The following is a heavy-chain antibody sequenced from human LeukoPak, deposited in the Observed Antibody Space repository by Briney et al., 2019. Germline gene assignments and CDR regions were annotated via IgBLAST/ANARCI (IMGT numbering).Heavy chain of an antibody. Sequence: ASVKVSCKASGGTFSSYAISWVRQAPGQGLEWMGRIIPILGIANYAQKFQGRDTITADKSTSTAYMELSSLRSEDTAVYYCARDLGVDDSSGYHRRGSFDYWGQGTLVTVSS. V-gene: IGHV1-69*04. J-gene: IGHJ4*02. CDR3: ARDLGVDDSSGYHRRGSFDY. CDR2: IIPILGIA. CDR1: GGTFSSYA. D-gene: IGHD3-22*01.